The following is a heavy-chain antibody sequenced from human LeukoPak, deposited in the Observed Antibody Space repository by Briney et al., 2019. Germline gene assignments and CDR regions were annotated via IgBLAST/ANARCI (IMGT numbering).Heavy chain of an antibody. CDR3: ARVNGEWLRPYCFDY. D-gene: IGHD5-12*01. Sequence: RPSETLSLTCTVSGGSISSYYWSWIRQPPGKGLEWVGYIYYSGSTNYNPSLKSRVTISVDTSKNQYSLKLSSVTAADTAVYYCARVNGEWLRPYCFDYWGQGTLVTVSS. CDR1: GGSISSYY. J-gene: IGHJ4*02. CDR2: IYYSGST. V-gene: IGHV4-59*01.